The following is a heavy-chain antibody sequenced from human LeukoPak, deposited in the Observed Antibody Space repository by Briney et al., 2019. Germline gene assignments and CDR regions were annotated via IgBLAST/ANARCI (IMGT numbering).Heavy chain of an antibody. CDR2: IYHSGST. CDR3: ERELRQQLLY. Sequence: PSETLSLTCTVSGYSMSSGYYWGWTRQPPGKGLEWIGSIYHSGSTYYNPSLKSRVTISVDTSKNQFSLKLSSVTAADTAVYYCERELRQQLLYWGQGTLVTVSS. J-gene: IGHJ4*02. V-gene: IGHV4-38-2*02. D-gene: IGHD6-13*01. CDR1: GYSMSSGYY.